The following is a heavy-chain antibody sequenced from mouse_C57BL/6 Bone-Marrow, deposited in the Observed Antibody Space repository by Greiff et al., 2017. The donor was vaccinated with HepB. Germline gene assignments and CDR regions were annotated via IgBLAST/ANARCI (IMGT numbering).Heavy chain of an antibody. D-gene: IGHD2-4*01. J-gene: IGHJ2*01. CDR3: ARGDYGLFDY. V-gene: IGHV1-82*01. CDR2: IYPGDGDT. Sequence: QVQLQQSGPELVKPGASVKISCKASGYAFSSSWMNWVKQRPGKGLEWIGRIYPGDGDTNYNGKFKGKATLTAAKSSSTAYMQLSSLTSEDSAVYFCARGDYGLFDYWGQGTTLTVSS. CDR1: GYAFSSSW.